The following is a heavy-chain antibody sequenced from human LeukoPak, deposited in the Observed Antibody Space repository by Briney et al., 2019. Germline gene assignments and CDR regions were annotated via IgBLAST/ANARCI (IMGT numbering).Heavy chain of an antibody. Sequence: SETLSLTCTVSGGSISSYYWSWIRQPPGKGLEWIGYIYYSGSTNYNPSLKSRVTISVDTSKNQFSLKLSSVTAADTAVYYCARGERWLPVYWGQGTLVTVSS. V-gene: IGHV4-59*01. CDR3: ARGERWLPVY. D-gene: IGHD5-24*01. CDR2: IYYSGST. CDR1: GGSISSYY. J-gene: IGHJ4*02.